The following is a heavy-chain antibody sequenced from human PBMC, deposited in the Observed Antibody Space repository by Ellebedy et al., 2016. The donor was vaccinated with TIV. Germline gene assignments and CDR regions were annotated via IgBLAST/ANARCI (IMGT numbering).Heavy chain of an antibody. Sequence: GESLKISCPTSGFRFSIHTMTWVRQSPGTGLEWIASIKSGTGYIDHADSVKGRFTISRDNANSSLSLQMSSLRGDDTAIYYCARRPYNSGVLGYWGQGTLVTVSS. V-gene: IGHV3-21*01. J-gene: IGHJ4*02. CDR1: GFRFSIHT. D-gene: IGHD1-26*01. CDR3: ARRPYNSGVLGY. CDR2: IKSGTGYI.